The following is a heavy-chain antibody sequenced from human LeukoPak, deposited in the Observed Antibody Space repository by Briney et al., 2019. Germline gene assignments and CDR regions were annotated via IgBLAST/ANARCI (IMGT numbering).Heavy chain of an antibody. CDR1: GGSINNHY. Sequence: PSETLSLTCIVSGGSINNHYWTWIRQTPGKGLEWIGDIHYTGTTKYNPSLKSRVTISIDTSKNQFSLELSSVTATDTAVYFCATNRAVTYDRPFDIWGQGTMVTVSS. CDR3: ATNRAVTYDRPFDI. CDR2: IHYTGTT. D-gene: IGHD5-12*01. V-gene: IGHV4-59*08. J-gene: IGHJ3*02.